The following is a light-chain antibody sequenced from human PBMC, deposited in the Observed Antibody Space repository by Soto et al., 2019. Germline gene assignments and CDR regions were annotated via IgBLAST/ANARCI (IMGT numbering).Light chain of an antibody. CDR3: SSYTKPINLV. CDR2: DVT. Sequence: QSALTQPASVSGSPGQSITISCTGTSSDVGGYNHVSWYQQHPGKAPRLMIFDVTDRPSGVSNRFSGSKSGNTASLTISGLQAEDEADYYCSSYTKPINLVFGAGPQVTVL. V-gene: IGLV2-14*03. CDR1: SSDVGGYNH. J-gene: IGLJ3*02.